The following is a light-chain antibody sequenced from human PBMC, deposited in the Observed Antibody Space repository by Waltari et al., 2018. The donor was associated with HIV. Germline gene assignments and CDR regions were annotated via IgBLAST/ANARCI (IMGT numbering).Light chain of an antibody. V-gene: IGLV4-69*01. CDR1: SGHSSYA. CDR2: LNSDGSH. CDR3: QTWGTGIRV. Sequence: QLVLTQSPSASASLGASVKLTCTLSSGHSSYAIAWHQQQPEKGPRYLMNLNSDGSHSKGDGIPDRFSGSSSGAERYLTISSLQSEDEADYYCQTWGTGIRVF. J-gene: IGLJ3*02.